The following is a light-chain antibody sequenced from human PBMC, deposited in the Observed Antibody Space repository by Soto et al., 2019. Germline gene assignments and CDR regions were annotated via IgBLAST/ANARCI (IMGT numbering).Light chain of an antibody. Sequence: EMVMTQSPAILSVSAGESATLSCRASQSVNSNYLAWYHQHPGQPPRLLIYGISTRATGIPARFSGSGSGTEFSLTISSLQSEDFAVYYCQQYSKWPITFGQGTRLEIK. CDR2: GIS. J-gene: IGKJ5*01. CDR3: QQYSKWPIT. V-gene: IGKV3-15*01. CDR1: QSVNSN.